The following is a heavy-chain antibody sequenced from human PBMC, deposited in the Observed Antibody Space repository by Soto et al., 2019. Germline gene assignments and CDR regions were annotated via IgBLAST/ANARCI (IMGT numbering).Heavy chain of an antibody. D-gene: IGHD4-17*01. CDR1: GFTFSRYG. J-gene: IGHJ4*02. V-gene: IGHV3-33*01. CDR3: VRESGDYFHFDY. Sequence: QVQLVESGGGVVQPGRSLRLSCAASGFTFSRYGMHWVRQAPGKGLEWVAAIWYDGSNKYYAESVKGRFTISRDNSKNTLYLQMNSLSAEDTAMYYGVRESGDYFHFDYWGQGTLVTVSS. CDR2: IWYDGSNK.